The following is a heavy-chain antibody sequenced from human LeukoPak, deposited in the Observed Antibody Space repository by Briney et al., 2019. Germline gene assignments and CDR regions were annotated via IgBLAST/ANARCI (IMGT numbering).Heavy chain of an antibody. CDR2: ISYDGSNK. V-gene: IGHV3-30-3*01. Sequence: GRSLRLSCAASGFTFSSYVMHWVRQAPGKGLEWVAVISYDGSNKYYADSVKGRFTISRDNSKNTLYLQMNSLRAEDTAVYYCARPLGEWLSHYYYGMDVWGQGTTVTVSS. CDR3: ARPLGEWLSHYYYGMDV. D-gene: IGHD3-3*01. CDR1: GFTFSSYV. J-gene: IGHJ6*02.